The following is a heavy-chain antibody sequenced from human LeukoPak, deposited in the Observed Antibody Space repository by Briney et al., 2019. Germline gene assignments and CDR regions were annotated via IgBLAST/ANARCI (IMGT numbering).Heavy chain of an antibody. CDR3: ARQRVQQGEYYYYYYGMDV. CDR2: IISGSSYI. CDR1: GFTFSSYS. V-gene: IGHV3-21*01. Sequence: GRSLRLSSAASGFTFSSYSMNWVRPAPGKGREWVSSIISGSSYIYYTDSVKGRFNISRDNAKNSLYLQMNSLRAEDTAVYYCARQRVQQGEYYYYYYGMDVRGQGTTVTVSS. J-gene: IGHJ6*02. D-gene: IGHD6-6*01.